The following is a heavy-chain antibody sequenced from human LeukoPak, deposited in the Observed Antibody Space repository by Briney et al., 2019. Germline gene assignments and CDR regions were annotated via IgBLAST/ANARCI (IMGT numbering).Heavy chain of an antibody. CDR1: GGTFSSYA. Sequence: SVKVSCKASGGTFSSYAISWVRQAPGQGLEWMGGIIPIFGTANYAQKFQGRVTITTDESTSTAYMELSSLRSEDTAVYYCAREPEIRIGKWFDPWGQGTLVTVSS. CDR3: AREPEIRIGKWFDP. V-gene: IGHV1-69*05. J-gene: IGHJ5*02. D-gene: IGHD2-15*01. CDR2: IIPIFGTA.